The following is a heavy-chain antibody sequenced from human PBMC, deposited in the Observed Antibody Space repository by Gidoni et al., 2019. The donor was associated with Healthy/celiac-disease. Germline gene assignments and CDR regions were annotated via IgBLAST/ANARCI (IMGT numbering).Heavy chain of an antibody. Sequence: EVQLVESGGGLVQPGRSLRLSCAASGFTFDDYAMHWVRQAPGKGLEWVSGISWNSGSIGYADSVKGRFTISRDNAKNSLYLQMNSLRAEDTALYYCAKDQYIAVAGTFDYWGQGTLVTVSS. CDR3: AKDQYIAVAGTFDY. CDR1: GFTFDDYA. V-gene: IGHV3-9*01. J-gene: IGHJ4*02. D-gene: IGHD6-19*01. CDR2: ISWNSGSI.